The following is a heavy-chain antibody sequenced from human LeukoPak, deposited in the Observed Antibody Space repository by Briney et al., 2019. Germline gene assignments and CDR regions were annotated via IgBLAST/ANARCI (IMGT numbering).Heavy chain of an antibody. CDR1: GGSMTYYY. D-gene: IGHD4-17*01. J-gene: IGHJ4*02. Sequence: SETLSLTCTVSGGSMTYYYWTWIRQPPGKGLEWIEYIYYSGSTNYNPSLKSRVTISVDTSKNQFSLKLSSVTAADTAVYYCARVPLSTTARGYFDYWGQGTLVTVSS. CDR2: IYYSGST. CDR3: ARVPLSTTARGYFDY. V-gene: IGHV4-59*01.